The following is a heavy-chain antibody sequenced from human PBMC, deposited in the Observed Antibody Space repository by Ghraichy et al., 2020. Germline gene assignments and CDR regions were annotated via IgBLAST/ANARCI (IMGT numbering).Heavy chain of an antibody. CDR1: GGSFSGYY. J-gene: IGHJ5*02. CDR2: INHSGST. D-gene: IGHD2-2*01. CDR3: ARGTGRTGVVVPAAIRWFDP. Sequence: SETLSLTCAVYGGSFSGYYWSWIRQPPGKGLEWIGEINHSGSTNYNPSLKSRVTISVDTSKNQFSLKLSSVTAAATAVYYFARGTGRTGVVVPAAIRWFDPWGQGTLVTVSS. V-gene: IGHV4-34*01.